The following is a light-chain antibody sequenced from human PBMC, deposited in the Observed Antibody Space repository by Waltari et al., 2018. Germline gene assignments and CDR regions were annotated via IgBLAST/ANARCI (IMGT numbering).Light chain of an antibody. CDR2: GAS. CDR1: QSLNTY. Sequence: DIQMTQSPSPLSVSIVYRVIITCRASQSLNTYLNWYQQVPGKAPKLLIYGASNLNSGVPSRFSGSGSGTDFTLTISDLQLEDFATYSCQQGYGNPLTFGGGTRVEIK. J-gene: IGKJ4*01. V-gene: IGKV1-39*01. CDR3: QQGYGNPLT.